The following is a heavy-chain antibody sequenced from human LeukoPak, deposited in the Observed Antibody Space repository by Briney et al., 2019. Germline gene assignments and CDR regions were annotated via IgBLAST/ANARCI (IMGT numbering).Heavy chain of an antibody. D-gene: IGHD1-26*01. CDR2: ISYDGATQ. J-gene: IGHJ4*02. Sequence: PGGSLRLSCAASGFRFANYAMHWVRQVPGKGLEWVSLISYDGATQFYADSMKGRFTVSRDNSNNTLYLQLSGLTTEDTAVYFCARTSGREKNFDSWGQGTLVTVSP. CDR3: ARTSGREKNFDS. CDR1: GFRFANYA. V-gene: IGHV3-30-3*01.